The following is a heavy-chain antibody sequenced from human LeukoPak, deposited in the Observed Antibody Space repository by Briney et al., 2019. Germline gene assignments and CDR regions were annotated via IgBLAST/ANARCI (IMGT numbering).Heavy chain of an antibody. Sequence: PGGSLRLSCAASGFTVSSYAMSWVRQSPGKGLEWVSAISGSGGSTYYADSVKGRFTISRDNSKNTLYLQMNSLRAEDTAVYYCAKDTGIYGDEAFDIWGQGTMVTVSS. CDR1: GFTVSSYA. V-gene: IGHV3-23*01. J-gene: IGHJ3*02. CDR2: ISGSGGST. CDR3: AKDTGIYGDEAFDI. D-gene: IGHD4-17*01.